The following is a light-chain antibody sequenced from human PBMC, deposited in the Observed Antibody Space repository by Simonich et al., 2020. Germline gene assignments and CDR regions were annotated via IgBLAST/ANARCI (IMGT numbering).Light chain of an antibody. CDR1: QSVSSSY. CDR3: QQYGSSPET. CDR2: DAS. Sequence: EIVMTQSPATLSLSPGERATLSCRASQSVSSSYLAWYQQKPGRAPRLLIYDASSRATGIPDRFSGSGSGTDFTLTISRLEPEDFAVYYCQQYGSSPETFGQGTKVEIK. V-gene: IGKV3D-20*01. J-gene: IGKJ1*01.